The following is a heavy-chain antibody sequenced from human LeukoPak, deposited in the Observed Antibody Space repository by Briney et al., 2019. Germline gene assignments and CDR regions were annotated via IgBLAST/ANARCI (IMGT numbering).Heavy chain of an antibody. CDR1: GFTFSSYS. Sequence: GGSLRLFCAASGFTFSSYSMNWVRQAPGKGLEWVSSISSSSSYIYYADSVKGRFTISRDNAKNSLYLQMNSLRAEDTAVYYCARDLAEADPGDFDYWGQGTLVTVSS. CDR3: ARDLAEADPGDFDY. CDR2: ISSSSSYI. V-gene: IGHV3-21*01. J-gene: IGHJ4*02. D-gene: IGHD6-19*01.